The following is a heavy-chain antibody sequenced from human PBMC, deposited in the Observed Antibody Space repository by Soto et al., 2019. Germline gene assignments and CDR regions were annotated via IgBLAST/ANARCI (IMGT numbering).Heavy chain of an antibody. D-gene: IGHD2-2*01. Sequence: ASVKVSFKASGYTFTSYYMHWVRQAPGQGLEWMGIINPSGGSTSYAQKFQGRVTMTRDTSTSTVYMELSSLRSEDTAVYYCARSQGSSTSLEIYYYYYYGMDVWGQGTTVTVSS. J-gene: IGHJ6*02. CDR2: INPSGGST. CDR1: GYTFTSYY. CDR3: ARSQGSSTSLEIYYYYYYGMDV. V-gene: IGHV1-46*01.